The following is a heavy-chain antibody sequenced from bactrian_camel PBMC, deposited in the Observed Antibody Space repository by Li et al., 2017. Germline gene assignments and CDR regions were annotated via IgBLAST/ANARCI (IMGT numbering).Heavy chain of an antibody. Sequence: VQLVESGGGSVQAGGSLRLSCAVSGDTYSSRCMGWFRQAPGKEREGVARIFIGGVSTYVADSMKGRATISQDNAKNTVYLQMNSLKPEDTAVYYCAAVAEGRTVEGGVSLWTLFESGYWGQATQVTVS. CDR2: IFIGGVST. V-gene: IGHV3S40*01. CDR3: AAVAEGRTVEGGVSLWTLFESGY. CDR1: GDTYSSRC. D-gene: IGHD3*01. J-gene: IGHJ4*01.